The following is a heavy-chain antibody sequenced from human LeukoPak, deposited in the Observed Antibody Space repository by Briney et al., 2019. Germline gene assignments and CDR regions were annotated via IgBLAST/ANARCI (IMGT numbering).Heavy chain of an antibody. V-gene: IGHV4-34*01. CDR1: GVSINDYY. Sequence: PSETLSLTCGVFGVSINDYYWSWIRQSPGKGLEWIGEISHTEGTRYNPSLESRVTMSVGTYENQLSLKLIFVTDADTAVYYCARIRCGHSGSVCYNHWGLGTLVTVSS. CDR2: ISHTEGT. CDR3: ARIRCGHSGSVCYNH. J-gene: IGHJ4*02. D-gene: IGHD2-21*01.